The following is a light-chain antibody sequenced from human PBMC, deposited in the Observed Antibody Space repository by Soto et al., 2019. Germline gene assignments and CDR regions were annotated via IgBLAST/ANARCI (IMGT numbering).Light chain of an antibody. CDR1: QSVNDN. J-gene: IGKJ5*01. CDR2: GAS. Sequence: EIVMTQSPATLSVSPGERATLSCRTSQSVNDNLAWYQQKPGQAPRLLVYGASTGATGIPARFSGSGSGTEFTLTISSLQSEDFAVYYCQQRSNWTLTFGQGTRLEIK. CDR3: QQRSNWTLT. V-gene: IGKV3D-15*01.